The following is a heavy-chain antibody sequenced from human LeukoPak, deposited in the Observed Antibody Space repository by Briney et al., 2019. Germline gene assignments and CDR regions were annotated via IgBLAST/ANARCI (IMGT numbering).Heavy chain of an antibody. Sequence: GGSLRLSCAASGFTFGSYAMTWVRRAPGKGLEWVSSIVGSGGNTYYADSVKGRFTISRGNSKSTLSLQMNSLRAEDTAVYYCAKDSRGSSVRVFDCWGQGILVTVSS. CDR3: AKDSRGSSVRVFDC. CDR2: IVGSGGNT. V-gene: IGHV3-23*01. J-gene: IGHJ4*02. CDR1: GFTFGSYA. D-gene: IGHD5/OR15-5a*01.